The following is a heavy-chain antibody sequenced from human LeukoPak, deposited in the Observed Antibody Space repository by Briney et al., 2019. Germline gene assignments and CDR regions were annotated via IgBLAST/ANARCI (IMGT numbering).Heavy chain of an antibody. J-gene: IGHJ5*02. Sequence: ASVNVSCKASGYTFTGYYMHWVRQAPGQGLEWMGWINPNSGGTNYAQKFQGRVTITTDESTSTAYMELSSLRSEDTAVYYCARAGGSYYDGWFDPWGQGTLVTVSS. CDR1: GYTFTGYY. D-gene: IGHD1-26*01. CDR3: ARAGGSYYDGWFDP. V-gene: IGHV1-2*02. CDR2: INPNSGGT.